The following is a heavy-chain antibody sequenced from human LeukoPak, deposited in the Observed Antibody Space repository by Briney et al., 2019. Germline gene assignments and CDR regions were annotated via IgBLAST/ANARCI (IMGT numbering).Heavy chain of an antibody. V-gene: IGHV4-59*01. J-gene: IGHJ3*02. Sequence: PETLSLTCTVSAGSISSYYWSWIRQPPGKGLECIGYIYYSGSTNYNPSLKSRVTISVDTSKNQFSLKLSSVTAADTAVYYCARAGSGIYSWDAFDIWGQGTLVTVSS. CDR1: AGSISSYY. CDR3: ARAGSGIYSWDAFDI. D-gene: IGHD3-10*01. CDR2: IYYSGST.